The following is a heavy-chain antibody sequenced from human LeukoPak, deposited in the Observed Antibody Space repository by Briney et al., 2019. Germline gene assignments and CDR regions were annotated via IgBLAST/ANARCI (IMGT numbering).Heavy chain of an antibody. CDR2: IKQDGSEK. CDR1: GFTFSTYF. J-gene: IGHJ4*02. V-gene: IGHV3-7*01. CDR3: ARDRGHYYDSSGYYY. Sequence: GGSLRLSCAGSGFTFSTYFMSWVRQAPGKGLEWVANIKQDGSEKYYVDSVKGRFTISRDNAKNSLYLQMNSLRAEDTAVYYCARDRGHYYDSSGYYYWGQGTLVTVSS. D-gene: IGHD3-22*01.